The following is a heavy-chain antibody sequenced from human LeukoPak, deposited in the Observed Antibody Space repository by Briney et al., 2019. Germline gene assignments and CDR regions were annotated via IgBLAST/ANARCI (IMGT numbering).Heavy chain of an antibody. V-gene: IGHV3-30*03. Sequence: GRSLRLSCAASGFTFSSYGMRWVRQAPGKGLEWVAVISYDGSNKYYADSVKGRFTISRDNSKNTLYLQMNSLRAEDTAVYYCAGGGPARGRGDPNSFDYWGQEPLVTVPS. D-gene: IGHD2-15*01. CDR1: GFTFSSYG. CDR3: AGGGPARGRGDPNSFDY. CDR2: ISYDGSNK. J-gene: IGHJ4*02.